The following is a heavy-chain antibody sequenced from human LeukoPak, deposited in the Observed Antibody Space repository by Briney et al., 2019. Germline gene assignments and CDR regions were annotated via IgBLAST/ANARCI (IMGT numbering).Heavy chain of an antibody. D-gene: IGHD6-19*01. CDR3: VRHDGKQS. Sequence: LPCTVSGGSIDNSDYYWGRIRQPPGKGLEWIGYIYYSGSTNYNPSLKSRVTISVDTSKNQFSLKLSSVTAADTAVYYCVRHDGKQSCGQGGMVT. CDR2: IYYSGST. CDR1: GGSIDNSDYY. J-gene: IGHJ5*02. V-gene: IGHV4-61*05.